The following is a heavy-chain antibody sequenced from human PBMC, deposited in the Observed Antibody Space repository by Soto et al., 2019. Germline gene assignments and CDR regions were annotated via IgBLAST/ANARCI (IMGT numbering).Heavy chain of an antibody. J-gene: IGHJ5*02. CDR3: ARDRKGYVVWFDP. V-gene: IGHV1-8*01. CDR2: MNPNSGNT. CDR1: GYTFNNYE. D-gene: IGHD5-12*01. Sequence: LVTVSCMATGYTFNNYEINWVRHAIGQGLEWMGWMNPNSGNTGYAQKLQGRVTMTTDTSTSTAYMEQRSLRSDDTAVYYCARDRKGYVVWFDPWGQGTLVTVSS.